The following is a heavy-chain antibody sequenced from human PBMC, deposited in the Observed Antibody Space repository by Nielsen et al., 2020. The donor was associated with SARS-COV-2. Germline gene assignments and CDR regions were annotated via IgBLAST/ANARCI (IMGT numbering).Heavy chain of an antibody. D-gene: IGHD3-16*01. CDR1: GVAVNDVY. V-gene: IGHV3-11*01. CDR2: ISSSSSII. J-gene: IGHJ4*02. Sequence: GESLKISCAASGVAVNDVYMSWIRQAPGKGLEWVSYISSSSSIIYYADSVRGRFTISRDNAKSSLYLQMNSLRAEDTAVYYCARYRAQGFMGFDYWGQGSLVTVSS. CDR3: ARYRAQGFMGFDY.